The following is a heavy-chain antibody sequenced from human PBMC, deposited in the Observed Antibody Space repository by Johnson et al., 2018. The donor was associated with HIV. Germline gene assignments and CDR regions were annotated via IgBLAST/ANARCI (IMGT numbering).Heavy chain of an antibody. CDR3: AKDVGNYWPNAFDI. V-gene: IGHV3-30*02. D-gene: IGHD3-22*01. CDR1: GFVFSDYV. Sequence: VQLVESGGGVVQPGGSLTLSCAASGFVFSDYVMHWVRQAPGKGLDWVTFIRYDRSGKYYADSVNGRFTISRDNSKNTLYLQMNSLRAEDTAVYYCAKDVGNYWPNAFDIWGQGTTVTVSS. CDR2: IRYDRSGK. J-gene: IGHJ3*02.